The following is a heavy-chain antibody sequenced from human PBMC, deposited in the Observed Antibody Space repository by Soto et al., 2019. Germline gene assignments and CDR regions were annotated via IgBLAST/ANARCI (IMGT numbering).Heavy chain of an antibody. CDR3: ARLYSSSPLFDY. CDR1: GGSISSGGYY. D-gene: IGHD6-6*01. CDR2: IYYSGST. Sequence: PSETLSLTXTVSGGSISSGGYYWSWIRQHPGKGLEWIGYIYYSGSTYYNPSLKSRVTISVDTSKNQFSLKLSSVTAADTAVYFCARLYSSSPLFDYWGQGTLVTVSS. V-gene: IGHV4-31*03. J-gene: IGHJ4*02.